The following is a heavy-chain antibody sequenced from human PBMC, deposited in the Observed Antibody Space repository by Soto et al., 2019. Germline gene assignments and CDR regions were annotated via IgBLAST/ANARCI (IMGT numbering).Heavy chain of an antibody. CDR3: ARDRGRGRYGSWSYHAFDI. V-gene: IGHV1-69*08. Sequence: QVQLVQSGAEVKKPGSSVKVSCKASGGTFSSYTIRWVRQAPGQGLEWMGRIIPILGIANYAQKFQGRVTITADKATSTAYMELSSLRSEDTAVYYCARDRGRGRYGSWSYHAFDICGQGTMVTVSS. CDR2: IIPILGIA. CDR1: GGTFSSYT. D-gene: IGHD3-10*01. J-gene: IGHJ3*02.